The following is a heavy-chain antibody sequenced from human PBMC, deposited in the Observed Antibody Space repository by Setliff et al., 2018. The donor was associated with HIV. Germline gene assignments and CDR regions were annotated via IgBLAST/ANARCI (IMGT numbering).Heavy chain of an antibody. CDR3: ARPSFGIGGGANFDS. D-gene: IGHD3-3*01. V-gene: IGHV4-39*02. CDR1: GASTSDNIYY. Sequence: SETLSLTCSVTGASTSDNIYYWGWIRHSPGKGLEWIASAHYSGAIFYNPSLKSQVTMSVDTSGSRFSLKLTSVTAADTAVYYCARPSFGIGGGANFDSWGRGTLVTVSS. J-gene: IGHJ4*02. CDR2: AHYSGAI.